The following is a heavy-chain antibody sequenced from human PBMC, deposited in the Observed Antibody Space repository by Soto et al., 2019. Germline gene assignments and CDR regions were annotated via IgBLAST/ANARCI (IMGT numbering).Heavy chain of an antibody. CDR2: ISAYNGNT. V-gene: IGHV1-18*01. CDR3: ARHRPAHYDFWSGYPFYDY. D-gene: IGHD3-3*01. J-gene: IGHJ4*02. Sequence: QVQLVQSGAEVKKPGASVKVSCKASGYTFTSYGISWVRQAPVQGLEWMGWISAYNGNTNYAQKLQGRATMTTDTSTSTAYMELRSLRSDDTALYYCARHRPAHYDFWSGYPFYDYWGQGTLVTVSS. CDR1: GYTFTSYG.